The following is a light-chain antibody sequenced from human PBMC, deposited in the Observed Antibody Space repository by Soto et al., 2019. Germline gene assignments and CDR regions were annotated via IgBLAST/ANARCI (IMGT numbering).Light chain of an antibody. CDR3: GTWGGGLSAT. CDR2: DND. J-gene: IGLJ2*01. Sequence: QSVLTQPPSVSAAPGQKVTISCSGSSSNIGNNYVSWYQQLPGTAPKLLIYDNDKRPSGIPDRFSGSKSGTSATLGITGLQSGDEADYYCGTWGGGLSATFGGGTKLTVL. V-gene: IGLV1-51*01. CDR1: SSNIGNNY.